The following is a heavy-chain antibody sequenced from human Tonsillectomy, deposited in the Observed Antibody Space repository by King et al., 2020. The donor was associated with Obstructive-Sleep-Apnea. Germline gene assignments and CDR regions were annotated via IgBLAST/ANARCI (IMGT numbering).Heavy chain of an antibody. CDR2: INHSGST. Sequence: VQLQQWGAGLLKPSETLSLTCAVYGGSFSGYYWSWIRQPPGKGLEWFGEINHSGSTNYNPSPKSRVPISVDTSKNQFSLKLGSGTAADTAVYYCARVGLWGFDYWGQGTLVTVSS. CDR1: GGSFSGYY. D-gene: IGHD2/OR15-2a*01. V-gene: IGHV4-34*01. J-gene: IGHJ4*02. CDR3: ARVGLWGFDY.